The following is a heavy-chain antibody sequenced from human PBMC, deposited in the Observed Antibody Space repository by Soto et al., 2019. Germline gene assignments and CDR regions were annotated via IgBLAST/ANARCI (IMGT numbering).Heavy chain of an antibody. CDR3: AGDRPSGQWLVLFGY. Sequence: QVQLVQSGAEVKKPGASVKVSCKASGYTFTSYGISWVRQAPGQGLEWMGWISPYNGNTNYAQKLQGRVTMTTDTSTSTAYMELRSLRSDDTAVYYCAGDRPSGQWLVLFGYWGQGTLVTGSS. CDR1: GYTFTSYG. CDR2: ISPYNGNT. V-gene: IGHV1-18*01. J-gene: IGHJ4*02. D-gene: IGHD6-19*01.